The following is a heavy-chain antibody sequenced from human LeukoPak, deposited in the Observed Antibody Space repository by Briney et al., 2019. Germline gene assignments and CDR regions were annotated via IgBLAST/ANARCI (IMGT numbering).Heavy chain of an antibody. D-gene: IGHD5-24*01. CDR3: ARVNTVMATFDY. V-gene: IGHV4-38-2*01. CDR2: ISHSGST. CDR1: GSSISSSYY. J-gene: IGHJ4*02. Sequence: SETLSLTCAVSGSSISSSYYGAWIRQPPGKGLEWIATISHSGSTYYNPSLKSRVTISVDMSQNQHSLRLNSLTVADTAVYFCARVNTVMATFDYWGQGTPVTVSS.